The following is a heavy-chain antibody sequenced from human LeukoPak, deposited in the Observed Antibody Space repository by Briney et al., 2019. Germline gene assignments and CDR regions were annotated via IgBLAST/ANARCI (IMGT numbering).Heavy chain of an antibody. J-gene: IGHJ6*03. V-gene: IGHV1-69*13. CDR2: IIPIFGTA. D-gene: IGHD6-6*01. Sequence: GASVKVSCKASVGTFSSYAISWVRQAPGQGREWMGGIIPIFGTANYAQKFQGRVTITADESTSTAYMELSSLRSEDTAVYYCARVLAARPDNYYYYMDVWGKGTTVTVSS. CDR3: ARVLAARPDNYYYYMDV. CDR1: VGTFSSYA.